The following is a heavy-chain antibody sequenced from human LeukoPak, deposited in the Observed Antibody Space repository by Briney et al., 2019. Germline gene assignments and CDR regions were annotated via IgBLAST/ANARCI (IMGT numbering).Heavy chain of an antibody. J-gene: IGHJ4*02. V-gene: IGHV4-38-2*01. CDR3: AGGSFGIAAAGTQYFDY. D-gene: IGHD6-13*01. CDR2: IYHSGST. Sequence: SETLSLTCAVSGYSISSGYYWGWIRQPPGKGLEWIGSIYHSGSTYYNPSLKSRVTISVDTSKNQFSLKLSSVTAADTAVYYCAGGSFGIAAAGTQYFDYWGQGTLVTVSS. CDR1: GYSISSGYY.